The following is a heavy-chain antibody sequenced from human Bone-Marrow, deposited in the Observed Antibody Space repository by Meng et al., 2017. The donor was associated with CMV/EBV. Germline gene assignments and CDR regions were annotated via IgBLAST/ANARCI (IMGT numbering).Heavy chain of an antibody. D-gene: IGHD2-21*01. CDR3: ASEGCGGDCYSFRSFYYYYGMDV. V-gene: IGHV3-21*01. CDR2: ISSSSSYI. Sequence: GGSLRLSCAASGFTFSSYSMNWVRQAPGKGLDWVSSISSSSSYIYYADSVKGRFTISRDNAKNSLYLQMNSLRAEDTAVYYCASEGCGGDCYSFRSFYYYYGMDVWGQGTTVTVSS. J-gene: IGHJ6*02. CDR1: GFTFSSYS.